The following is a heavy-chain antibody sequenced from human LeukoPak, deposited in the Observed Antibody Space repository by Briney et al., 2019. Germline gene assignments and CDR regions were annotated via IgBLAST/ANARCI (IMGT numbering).Heavy chain of an antibody. J-gene: IGHJ4*02. D-gene: IGHD3-10*01. CDR1: GYSFTNYW. CDR3: TRLSYYGSGLLDY. V-gene: IGHV5-10-1*01. Sequence: GESLKISCKASGYSFTNYWISWVRQMPGKGLEWMGRIVPSDSNTNCSPSLQGHVTISADKSINTAYLQWSSLKASDTAMYYCTRLSYYGSGLLDYWGQRTRVTISS. CDR2: IVPSDSNT.